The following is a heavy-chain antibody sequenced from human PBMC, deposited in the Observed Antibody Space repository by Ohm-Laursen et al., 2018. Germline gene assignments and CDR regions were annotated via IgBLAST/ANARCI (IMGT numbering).Heavy chain of an antibody. D-gene: IGHD1-1*01. CDR3: ARDRGTTSRPRGYFDD. CDR2: ISSGSSTI. V-gene: IGHV3-48*01. J-gene: IGHJ4*02. CDR1: GFTFSSHS. Sequence: SLRLSCTASGFTFSSHSMNWVRQAPGKGLEWVSYISSGSSTIYYADSVKGRFTISRDNAKNSLYLQMNSLRAEDTAVYFCARDRGTTSRPRGYFDDWGQGTLVTVSS.